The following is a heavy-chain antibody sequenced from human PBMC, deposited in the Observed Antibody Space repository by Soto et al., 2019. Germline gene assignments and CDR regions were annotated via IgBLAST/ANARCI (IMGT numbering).Heavy chain of an antibody. CDR3: ANDGGAGVRVRGIAVAGLHS. CDR2: ISGGGGNT. D-gene: IGHD6-19*01. CDR1: GFTFSSYA. V-gene: IGHV3-23*01. J-gene: IGHJ4*02. Sequence: EVQLLESGGGWVQPGGSLRLSCAASGFTFSSYAMSGVRQTPGKGLEWVSGISGGGGNTYYAGSVTCRFTISRDNGKNTLYLQKKNMSTAEAAIYYCANDGGAGVRVRGIAVAGLHSWGQGTLVTVSS.